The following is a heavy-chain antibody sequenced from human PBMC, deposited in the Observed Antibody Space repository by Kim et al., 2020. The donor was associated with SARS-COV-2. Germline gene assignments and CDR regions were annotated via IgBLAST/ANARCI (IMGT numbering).Heavy chain of an antibody. D-gene: IGHD1-26*01. V-gene: IGHV4-59*01. CDR2: IYYSGST. Sequence: SETLSLTCTVSGGSISSYYLSWIRQPPGKGLEWIGYIYYSGSTNYNPSLKSRVTISVDTSKNQFSLKLSSVTAADTAVYYCARERSEWELLGYWYFDLWG. J-gene: IGHJ2*01. CDR1: GGSISSYY. CDR3: ARERSEWELLGYWYFDL.